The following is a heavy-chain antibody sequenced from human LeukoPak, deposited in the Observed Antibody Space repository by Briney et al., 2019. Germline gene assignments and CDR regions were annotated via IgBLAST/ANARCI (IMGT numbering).Heavy chain of an antibody. Sequence: GGSLRLSCAASGFTFNTQDMRWVRQAPGKGLEWVSSITIAGGTFYADSVRGRFTISRDNSKNTLDLQMNSLRVEDPAVYYCGKGRVSEWGQGTLVTVSS. V-gene: IGHV3-23*01. J-gene: IGHJ4*02. CDR1: GFTFNTQD. CDR3: GKGRVSE. CDR2: ITIAGGT. D-gene: IGHD6-19*01.